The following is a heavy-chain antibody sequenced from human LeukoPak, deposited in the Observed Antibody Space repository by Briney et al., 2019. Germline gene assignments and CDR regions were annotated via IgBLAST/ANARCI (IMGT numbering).Heavy chain of an antibody. CDR2: ISGSGGST. J-gene: IGHJ4*02. V-gene: IGHV3-23*01. CDR3: ARHSGIAPGLDY. D-gene: IGHD6-13*01. CDR1: GFTFSSYG. Sequence: GGSLRLSCAASGFTFSSYGMSWVRQAPGKGLEWVSAISGSGGSTYYADSVKGRFTISRDNSKNTLYLQMNSLRAEDTAVYYCARHSGIAPGLDYWGQGTLVTVSS.